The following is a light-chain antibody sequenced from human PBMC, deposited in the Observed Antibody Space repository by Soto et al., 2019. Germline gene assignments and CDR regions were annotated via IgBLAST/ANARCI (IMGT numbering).Light chain of an antibody. Sequence: EIVLTQSPGTLSLSPGERATLSCRASQIVDSYLAWYQQKPGQAPRLLIYDASNMATGIPARFSGSGSGTDFTLTISSLEPEDFAVYYCQQRKNWPLTFGPGTKVDIK. CDR2: DAS. V-gene: IGKV3-11*01. CDR1: QIVDSY. J-gene: IGKJ3*01. CDR3: QQRKNWPLT.